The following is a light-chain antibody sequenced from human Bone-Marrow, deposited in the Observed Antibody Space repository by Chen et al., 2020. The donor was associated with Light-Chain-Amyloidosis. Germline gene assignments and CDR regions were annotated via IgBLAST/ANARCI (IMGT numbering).Light chain of an antibody. V-gene: IGLV3-25*03. CDR2: RDT. J-gene: IGLJ2*01. Sequence: SYELTQPPSVSVSPGQTARITCSGDDLPTKYAYWYQQTTGQAPELVIHRDTERPSGISERFSGSSSGTTATLTISGVQAEDEADYHCQSADSSGTYEVIFGGGTKLTVL. CDR1: DLPTKY. CDR3: QSADSSGTYEVI.